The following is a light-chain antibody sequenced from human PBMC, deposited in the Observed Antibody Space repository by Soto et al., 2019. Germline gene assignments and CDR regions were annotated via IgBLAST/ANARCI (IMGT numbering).Light chain of an antibody. CDR3: SSHAGDKMI. V-gene: IGLV2-8*01. J-gene: IGLJ2*01. CDR2: EIS. Sequence: QSALTQHPSASGSPGESVTISCTGTSSDVGSYYNWVSWYQQHPGKVPKLMIHEISKRPPGVPNRFSGSKSGNTASLTVSGLQAEDEDDYYCSSHAGDKMIFGGGTKLTVL. CDR1: SSDVGSYYNW.